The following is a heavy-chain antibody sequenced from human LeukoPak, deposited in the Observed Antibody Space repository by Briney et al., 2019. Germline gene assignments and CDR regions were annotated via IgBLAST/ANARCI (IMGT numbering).Heavy chain of an antibody. Sequence: PSETLSLTSTVSGGSISSYYWSWIRQPPGKGLEWIGYIYYSGSTNYNPSLKSRVTISVDTSKNQFSLKLSSVTAADTAVYYCARHHAPHLFDYWGQGTLVTVSS. J-gene: IGHJ4*02. D-gene: IGHD1-14*01. V-gene: IGHV4-59*08. CDR2: IYYSGST. CDR3: ARHHAPHLFDY. CDR1: GGSISSYY.